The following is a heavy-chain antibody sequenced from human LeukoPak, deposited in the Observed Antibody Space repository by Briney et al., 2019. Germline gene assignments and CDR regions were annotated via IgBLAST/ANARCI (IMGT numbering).Heavy chain of an antibody. CDR2: IYPGDSDT. D-gene: IGHD6-13*01. CDR3: ARGKVAAVGVKYTWFDP. V-gene: IGHV5-51*01. J-gene: IGHJ5*02. CDR1: GYSFTSYW. Sequence: GESLKISCKGSGYSFTSYWIGWVRQMPGKGLGWMGIIYPGDSDTRYSPSFQGQVTISTDKSISTAYLQWSSLKASDTAMYYCARGKVAAVGVKYTWFDPWGQGTLVTVSS.